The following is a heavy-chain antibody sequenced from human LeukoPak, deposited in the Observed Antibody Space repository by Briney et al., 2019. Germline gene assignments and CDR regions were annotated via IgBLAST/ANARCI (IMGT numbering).Heavy chain of an antibody. J-gene: IGHJ4*02. CDR2: ISSSSSTI. Sequence: GGSLRLSCAASGFTFSSYSMNWVRQAPGKGLEWVSYISSSSSTIYYADSVKGRFTISRDNIKKSLFLQMNSLRVEDMAVYYCARDASIYDYVGGSYRLTPLDYWGQGTLVTVSS. CDR1: GFTFSSYS. V-gene: IGHV3-48*01. D-gene: IGHD3-16*02. CDR3: ARDASIYDYVGGSYRLTPLDY.